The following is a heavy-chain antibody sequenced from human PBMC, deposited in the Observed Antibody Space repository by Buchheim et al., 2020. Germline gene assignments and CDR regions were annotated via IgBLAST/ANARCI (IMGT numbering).Heavy chain of an antibody. CDR2: ISGSGGST. CDR1: GFTFSSYG. J-gene: IGHJ5*02. D-gene: IGHD6-19*01. Sequence: VQLVESGGGVVQPGRSLRLTCAASGFTFSSYGMHWVRQAPGKGLEGVAAISGSGGSTYYADSVKGRLTISRDNSKNTLYLQMNSLRAEDTAVYYCAKDRRPWAVARFDPWGQGTL. CDR3: AKDRRPWAVARFDP. V-gene: IGHV3-23*04.